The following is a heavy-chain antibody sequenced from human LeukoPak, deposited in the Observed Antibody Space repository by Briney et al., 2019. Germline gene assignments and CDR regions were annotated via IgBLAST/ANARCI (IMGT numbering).Heavy chain of an antibody. J-gene: IGHJ4*02. CDR2: ISGSGGST. Sequence: GGPLRLSCAASGFTFSSYAMSWVRQAPGKGLEWVSAISGSGGSTYYADSVKGRFTISRDNSKNTLYLQMNSLRAEDTAVYYCAKFPYSSSWYPDYWGQGTLVTVSS. CDR3: AKFPYSSSWYPDY. V-gene: IGHV3-23*01. D-gene: IGHD6-13*01. CDR1: GFTFSSYA.